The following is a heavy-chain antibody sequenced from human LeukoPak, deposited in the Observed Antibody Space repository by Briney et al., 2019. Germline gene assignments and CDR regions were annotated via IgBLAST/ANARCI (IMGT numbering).Heavy chain of an antibody. CDR3: ATLKEGIAAAGTHYYYYYYMDV. CDR2: IIPIFGTA. D-gene: IGHD6-13*01. J-gene: IGHJ6*03. V-gene: IGHV1-69*13. CDR1: GGTFSSYA. Sequence: SVKVSCKASGGTFSSYAISWVRQAPGQGLEWMGGIIPIFGTANYAQKFQGRVTITADESTSTAYMELSSLRSEDTAVYYCATLKEGIAAAGTHYYYYYYMDVWGKGTTVTVSS.